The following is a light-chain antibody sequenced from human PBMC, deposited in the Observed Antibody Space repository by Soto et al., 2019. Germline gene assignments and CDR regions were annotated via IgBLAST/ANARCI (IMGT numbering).Light chain of an antibody. CDR2: GAS. CDR3: QQYDSSPVT. V-gene: IGKV3-20*01. Sequence: EIVLTQSPGTLSLSPGERATLSCRASQSVSSSYLAWYQQKPGQAPRLLIYGASNRATGIPDRFSGSGSGTDFTLTISRLEPEDFAVYFCQQYDSSPVTFGQGTKVAIK. CDR1: QSVSSSY. J-gene: IGKJ1*01.